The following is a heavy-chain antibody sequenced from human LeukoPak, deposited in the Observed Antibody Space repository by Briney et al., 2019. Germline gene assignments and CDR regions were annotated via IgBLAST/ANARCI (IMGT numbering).Heavy chain of an antibody. J-gene: IGHJ4*02. V-gene: IGHV1-18*01. CDR2: ISAYNGNT. CDR3: ASTIRSGIFDY. CDR1: GYTFTSYG. Sequence: AASVKVSCKASGYTFTSYGISWVRQAPGQGLEWMGWISAYNGNTNYAQKLQGRVTMTTDTPTSTAYMELRSLRSDDTAVYYCASTIRSGIFDYWGQGTLVTVSS. D-gene: IGHD2-15*01.